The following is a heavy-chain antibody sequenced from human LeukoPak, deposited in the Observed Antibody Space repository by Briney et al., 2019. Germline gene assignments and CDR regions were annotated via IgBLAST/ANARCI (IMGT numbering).Heavy chain of an antibody. CDR2: IYSSGST. D-gene: IGHD4/OR15-4a*01. CDR3: ARGDYLREADAFDI. Sequence: SETLSLTCTVSDGSISNYYWTWIRQPAGKGLEWIGRIYSSGSTQYNPSLKSRVTMSVDTSKNQFSLRLSSVTAADTAVYYCARGDYLREADAFDIWGQGTMVTVSS. V-gene: IGHV4-4*07. CDR1: DGSISNYY. J-gene: IGHJ3*02.